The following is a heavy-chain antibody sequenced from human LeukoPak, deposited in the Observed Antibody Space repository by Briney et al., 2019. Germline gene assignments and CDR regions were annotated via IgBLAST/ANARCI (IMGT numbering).Heavy chain of an antibody. CDR2: IKQDGSEK. CDR1: GFTFSSYW. CDR3: ARSFRYGGNSGGY. V-gene: IGHV3-7*01. D-gene: IGHD4-23*01. J-gene: IGHJ4*02. Sequence: GGSLRLSCAASGFTFSSYWMSWVRQAPGKGLEWVANIKQDGSEKYYVDSVKGRFTISRDNAKNSLYLQMNSLRAEDTAVYYCARSFRYGGNSGGYWGQGTLVTVSS.